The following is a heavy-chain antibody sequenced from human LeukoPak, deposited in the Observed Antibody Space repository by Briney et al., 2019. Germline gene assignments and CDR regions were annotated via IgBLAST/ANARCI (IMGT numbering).Heavy chain of an antibody. Sequence: ASVKVSCKASEYTFTSYDINWVRQATGQGLEWMGWMNPNSGNTGYAQKFQGRVTMARNTSISTAYMELSSLRSEDTAVYYCARGRWGVRGVPDYWGQGTLVTVSS. V-gene: IGHV1-8*01. CDR1: EYTFTSYD. D-gene: IGHD3-10*01. CDR3: ARGRWGVRGVPDY. J-gene: IGHJ4*02. CDR2: MNPNSGNT.